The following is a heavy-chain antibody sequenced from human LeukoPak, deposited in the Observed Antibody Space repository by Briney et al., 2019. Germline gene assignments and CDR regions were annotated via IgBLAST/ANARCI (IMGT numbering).Heavy chain of an antibody. D-gene: IGHD6-13*01. CDR1: GFTFDDYG. CDR2: INWNGGST. J-gene: IGHJ6*03. V-gene: IGHV3-20*04. Sequence: GGSLRLSCAASGFTFDDYGMSWVRQAPGKGLEWVSGINWNGGSTGYADSVKGRFTISRDNAKNSLYLQMNSLRAEDTAVYYCARVGYSSSWYGGYYYYYYMDVWGKGTTVTVSS. CDR3: ARVGYSSSWYGGYYYYYYMDV.